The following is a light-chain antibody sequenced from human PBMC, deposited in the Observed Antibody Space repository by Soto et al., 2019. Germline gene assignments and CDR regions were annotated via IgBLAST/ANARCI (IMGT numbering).Light chain of an antibody. CDR3: QQYENSGMSA. Sequence: EIVLTQSPGTLPLSPGERATLSCRASQSVRSSFFAWYQQKPGQAPRLLIYDVSVRATGIPDRFSGSRSGTAFTLTINRLEAEDFALYYWQQYENSGMSAFGQGNKLEIK. J-gene: IGKJ2*01. CDR2: DVS. V-gene: IGKV3-20*01. CDR1: QSVRSSF.